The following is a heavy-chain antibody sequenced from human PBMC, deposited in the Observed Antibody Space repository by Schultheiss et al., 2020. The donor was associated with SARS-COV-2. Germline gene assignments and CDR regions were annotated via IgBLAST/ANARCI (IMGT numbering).Heavy chain of an antibody. J-gene: IGHJ5*02. CDR2: IYYSGST. V-gene: IGHV4-59*12. CDR1: GGSISSYF. D-gene: IGHD2-2*03. Sequence: SQTLSLTCTVSGGSISSYFWSWIRQPPGKGLEWIGYIYYSGSTKYNPSLRSRVTISVDTSKNQFSLKLSSVTAADTAVYYCARENGYCSSTSCLRGRFDPWGQGTLVTVSS. CDR3: ARENGYCSSTSCLRGRFDP.